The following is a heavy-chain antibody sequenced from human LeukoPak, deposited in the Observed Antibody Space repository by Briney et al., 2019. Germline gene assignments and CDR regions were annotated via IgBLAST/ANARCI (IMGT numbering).Heavy chain of an antibody. J-gene: IGHJ4*02. CDR1: GFTFSSYG. CDR3: AKDQQGGAGSGRFDY. Sequence: GGSLRLSCAASGFTFSSYGMSWVRQAPGKGLEWVSTISGSGGSTYYTDSVKGRFTISRDISKNTSYLQMSSLTADDAALYYCAKDQQGGAGSGRFDYWGQGTLVTVSS. V-gene: IGHV3-23*01. D-gene: IGHD3-10*01. CDR2: ISGSGGST.